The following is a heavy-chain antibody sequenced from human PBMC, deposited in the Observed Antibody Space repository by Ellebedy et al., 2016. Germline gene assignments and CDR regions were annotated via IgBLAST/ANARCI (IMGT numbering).Heavy chain of an antibody. V-gene: IGHV4-4*07. CDR3: ARDSGGVDRYCSGDICYRNWLNP. J-gene: IGHJ5*02. CDR2: IYTSGNT. CDR1: GGSITNFY. D-gene: IGHD2-15*01. Sequence: SETLSLTXTVSGGSITNFYCSWLRQAAGKGPEWIGRIYTSGNTIYNPSLKSRVTMSVDTSKNQFSLRLSSVTAADTAVYYCARDSGGVDRYCSGDICYRNWLNPWGQGILVTVSS.